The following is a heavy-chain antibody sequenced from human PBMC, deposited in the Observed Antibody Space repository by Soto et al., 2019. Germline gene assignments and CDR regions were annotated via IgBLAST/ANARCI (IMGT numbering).Heavy chain of an antibody. CDR1: GFTFSDYY. CDR3: ARRTTGLIKGGWFDH. V-gene: IGHV3-11*01. J-gene: IGHJ5*02. D-gene: IGHD1-1*01. CDR2: ISNTGNTI. Sequence: QVQLVESGGGLVKSGWSLRLSCVASGFTFSDYYMSWFRQAPGKGLEWIAYISNTGNTIYYADSMKGRFTISRDDANNSLLLKMNGLRADDTAVYYCARRTTGLIKGGWFDHWGQGTLVTVSS.